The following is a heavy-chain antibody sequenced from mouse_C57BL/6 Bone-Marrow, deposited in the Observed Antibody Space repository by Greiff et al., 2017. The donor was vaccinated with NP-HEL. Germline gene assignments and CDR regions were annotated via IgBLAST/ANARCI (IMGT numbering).Heavy chain of an antibody. CDR2: IYPRSGNT. J-gene: IGHJ3*01. V-gene: IGHV1-81*01. D-gene: IGHD2-12*01. CDR1: GYTFTSYG. Sequence: VKLMESGAELARPGASVKLSCKASGYTFTSYGISWVKQRTGQGLEWIGEIYPRSGNTYYNEKFKGKATLTADKSSSTAYMELRSLTSEDSAVYFCARSEWGVSIPFAYWGQGTLVTVSA. CDR3: ARSEWGVSIPFAY.